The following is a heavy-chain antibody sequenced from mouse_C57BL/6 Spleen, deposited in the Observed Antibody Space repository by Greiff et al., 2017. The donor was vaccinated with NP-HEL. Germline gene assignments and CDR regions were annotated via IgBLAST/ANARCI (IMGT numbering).Heavy chain of an antibody. V-gene: IGHV5-12*01. J-gene: IGHJ4*01. CDR1: GFTFSDYY. CDR3: ARHDYDGYAMDY. D-gene: IGHD2-4*01. Sequence: EVKLVESGGGLVQPGGSLKLSCAASGFTFSDYYMYWVRQTPEKRLEWVAYISNGGGSTYYPDTVKGRFTISRDNAKNNLYLQMSRLKSEDTAMYYCARHDYDGYAMDYWGQGTSVTVSS. CDR2: ISNGGGST.